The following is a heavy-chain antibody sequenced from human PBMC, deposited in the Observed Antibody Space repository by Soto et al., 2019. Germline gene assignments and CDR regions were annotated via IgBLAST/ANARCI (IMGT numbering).Heavy chain of an antibody. J-gene: IGHJ4*02. D-gene: IGHD6-19*01. Sequence: QVQLVESGGGVVQPGRSLRLSCAASGFTFSSYAMHWVRQAPGKGLEWVAGISYDGSNKYYADSVKGRFTISRDNSKNTLYLQMNSLRAEDTAVYYCARDPLSYSSGWYYFDYWGQGTLVTVSS. CDR2: ISYDGSNK. CDR1: GFTFSSYA. CDR3: ARDPLSYSSGWYYFDY. V-gene: IGHV3-30-3*01.